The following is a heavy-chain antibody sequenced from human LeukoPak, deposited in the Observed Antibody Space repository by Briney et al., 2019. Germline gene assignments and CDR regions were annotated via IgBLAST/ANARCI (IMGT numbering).Heavy chain of an antibody. CDR2: ISAGGGSS. CDR3: AKDGVGGALDY. V-gene: IGHV3-23*01. Sequence: GGSLRLSCVASGLSVSSNYMSCVRQAPGKGLEWVPRISAGGGSSYHADSVKGRFTISRDNSKSTLYLQMNSLRAEDTALYFCAKDGVGGALDYWGQGTLVTVSS. J-gene: IGHJ4*02. D-gene: IGHD2-21*01. CDR1: GLSVSSNY.